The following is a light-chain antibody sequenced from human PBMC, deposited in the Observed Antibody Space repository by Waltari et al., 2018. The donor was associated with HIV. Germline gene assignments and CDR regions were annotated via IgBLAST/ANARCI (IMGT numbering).Light chain of an antibody. V-gene: IGLV1-44*01. CDR3: AAWDDSLIGVI. CDR1: SSNIGSHS. J-gene: IGLJ2*01. CDR2: TND. Sequence: QSVLTQPPSASGTPGQRVTISCSGSSSNIGSHSVNWYQQLPGMAPKLLIYTNDQRPSGVPDRFSGSKSGTSASLAITGLQSKDEADYYCAAWDDSLIGVIFGGGTKLTVL.